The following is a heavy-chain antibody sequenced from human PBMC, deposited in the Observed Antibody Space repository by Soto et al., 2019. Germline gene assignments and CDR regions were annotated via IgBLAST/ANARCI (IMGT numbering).Heavy chain of an antibody. CDR2: IYYSGST. Sequence: PSETLSLTCTVSGGSISSYYWSWIRQPPGKGLEWIGYIYYSGSTNYNPSLKSRVTISVDTSKNQFSLKLSSVTAAATAVYYCARGRRLPIQDGDGSYGMDVWGQGTTVTVSS. CDR3: ARGRRLPIQDGDGSYGMDV. J-gene: IGHJ6*02. V-gene: IGHV4-59*01. D-gene: IGHD2-21*01. CDR1: GGSISSYY.